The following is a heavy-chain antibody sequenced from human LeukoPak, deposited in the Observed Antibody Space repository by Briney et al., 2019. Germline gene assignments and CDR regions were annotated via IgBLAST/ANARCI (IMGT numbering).Heavy chain of an antibody. CDR1: GFMLRSYW. CDR2: IDQDGTSK. D-gene: IGHD1-26*01. V-gene: IGHV3-7*01. Sequence: GEPLRLSCAASGFMLRSYWMSWVRQAPGKGLEWVANIDQDGTSKYYVDSVKGRFTISRDDAKNSLYLQMNSLRAEDTAVYYCARDLFSGSYYEDFWGQGTLVTVSS. J-gene: IGHJ4*02. CDR3: ARDLFSGSYYEDF.